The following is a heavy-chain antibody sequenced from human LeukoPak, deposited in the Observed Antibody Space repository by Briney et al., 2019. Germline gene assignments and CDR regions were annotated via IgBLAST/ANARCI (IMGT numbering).Heavy chain of an antibody. J-gene: IGHJ3*02. Sequence: SQTLSLTCTVSGGSTSSGSYYWCWIRQPAGKGLEWIGRIYTSGSTNYNPSLKSRVTISVDTSKNQFSLKLSSVTAADTAVYYCARDDSANWNDVNKAFDIWGQGTMVTVSS. CDR1: GGSTSSGSYY. V-gene: IGHV4-61*02. CDR2: IYTSGST. D-gene: IGHD1-20*01. CDR3: ARDDSANWNDVNKAFDI.